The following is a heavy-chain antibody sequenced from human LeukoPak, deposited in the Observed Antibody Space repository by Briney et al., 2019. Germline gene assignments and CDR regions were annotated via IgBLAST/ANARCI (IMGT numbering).Heavy chain of an antibody. Sequence: ASVKVSCTASGYTFSSYGMSWVRQAPGQGLEWMGWISAYNRNTNYAQNLQGRVTMTTDTSTSTAYMELRSLRSDDTAVYYCARAYCGDDCSFDYWGQGTLVTVSS. CDR2: ISAYNRNT. CDR3: ARAYCGDDCSFDY. CDR1: GYTFSSYG. J-gene: IGHJ4*02. D-gene: IGHD2-21*02. V-gene: IGHV1-18*01.